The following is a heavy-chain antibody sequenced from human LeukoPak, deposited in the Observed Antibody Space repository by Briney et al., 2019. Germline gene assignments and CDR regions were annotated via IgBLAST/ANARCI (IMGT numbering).Heavy chain of an antibody. CDR1: GYTFTSYG. Sequence: ASVKVSCKASGYTFTSYGISWVRQAPGQGLEWMGWISAYNGNTNYAQKLQGRVTMTTDTSTSTAYMELRSLRSDDTAVYYCARTDYGDSRGAFYYYYYYMDVWGKGTTVTVSS. J-gene: IGHJ6*03. V-gene: IGHV1-18*01. CDR2: ISAYNGNT. D-gene: IGHD4-17*01. CDR3: ARTDYGDSRGAFYYYYYYMDV.